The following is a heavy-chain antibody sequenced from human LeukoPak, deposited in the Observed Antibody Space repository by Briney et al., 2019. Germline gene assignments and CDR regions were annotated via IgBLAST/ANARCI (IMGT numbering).Heavy chain of an antibody. CDR1: GINLRSYA. D-gene: IGHD5-12*01. V-gene: IGHV3-23*01. CDR2: STEGSGTT. CDR3: AKDIVATINYCEY. Sequence: GALRLSCAVSGINLRSYAMNWVRQAPGKGLEWVSGSTEGSGTTYYADSVKGRFTISRDYSKNTLYLQMNSLRAEDTAVYYCAKDIVATINYCEYWGQGTLVTVSS. J-gene: IGHJ4*02.